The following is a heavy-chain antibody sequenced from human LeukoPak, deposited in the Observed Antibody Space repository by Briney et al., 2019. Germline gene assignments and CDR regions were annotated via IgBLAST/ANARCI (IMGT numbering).Heavy chain of an antibody. CDR1: GYTFTSYV. CDR3: ARAEGYCSGGSCYSGAAFDI. D-gene: IGHD2-15*01. Sequence: ASVKVSCKASGYTFTSYVISWVRQAPGQGLEWMGWISAYNGNTNYAQKLQGRVTMTTDTSTSTAYMELRSLRSDDTAVYYCARAEGYCSGGSCYSGAAFDIWGQGTMVTVSS. CDR2: ISAYNGNT. J-gene: IGHJ3*02. V-gene: IGHV1-18*01.